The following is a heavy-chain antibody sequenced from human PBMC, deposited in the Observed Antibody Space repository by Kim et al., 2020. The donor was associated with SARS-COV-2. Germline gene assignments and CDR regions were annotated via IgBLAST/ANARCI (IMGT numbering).Heavy chain of an antibody. CDR3: ARDRPTTLVR. Sequence: ASVKVSCKASGYTFSSHDMHWLRQAPGQGLEWMAIINPNSEITNYAQKFQGRLTVTRDTSTSTPHMELTSLISEDTALYFCARDRPTTLVRWAQGTPVTV. D-gene: IGHD3-10*02. CDR2: INPNSEIT. CDR1: GYTFSSHD. J-gene: IGHJ4*02. V-gene: IGHV1-46*01.